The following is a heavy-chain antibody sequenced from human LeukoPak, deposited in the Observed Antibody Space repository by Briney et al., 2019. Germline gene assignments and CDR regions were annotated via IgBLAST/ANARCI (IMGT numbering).Heavy chain of an antibody. V-gene: IGHV4-59*01. CDR3: ASSPFYYYETTGYCLHFQR. Sequence: SETLSLTCTVSGDSLRSYYWSWIRQPPGKGLEWIGFTYYSGITNYNPSLKSRVTISLDTSKNQFSLKLNSVTAADTAVYYCASSPFYYYETTGYCLHFQRWGQGTLVTVSS. CDR1: GDSLRSYY. D-gene: IGHD3-22*01. J-gene: IGHJ1*01. CDR2: TYYSGIT.